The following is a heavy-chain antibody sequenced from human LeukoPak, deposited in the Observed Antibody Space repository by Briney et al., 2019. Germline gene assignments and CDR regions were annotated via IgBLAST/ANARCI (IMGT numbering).Heavy chain of an antibody. D-gene: IGHD2-2*01. Sequence: SETLSLTCAVYGGSFSGYYWSWIRQPPGKGLEWIGEIYHSGSTNYNPSLKSRVTISVDKSKNQFSLKLSSVTAADTAVYYCARASASRFDPWGQGTLVTVSS. CDR3: ARASASRFDP. CDR2: IYHSGST. CDR1: GGSFSGYY. J-gene: IGHJ5*02. V-gene: IGHV4-34*01.